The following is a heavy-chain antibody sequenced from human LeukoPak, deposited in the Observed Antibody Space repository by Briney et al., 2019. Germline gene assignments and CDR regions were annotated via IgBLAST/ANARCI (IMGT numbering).Heavy chain of an antibody. D-gene: IGHD3-10*01. J-gene: IGHJ5*02. CDR1: GFTFSDYY. CDR2: ISSSGTSI. Sequence: PGGSLRLSCAASGFTFSDYYMNWVRQAPGKGLEWVSYISSSGTSIYYADSVKGRFTISRDNAKNSLYLQMSSLRAADTAVYYCARLQITMGENWFDPWGQGTLVTVSS. V-gene: IGHV3-11*01. CDR3: ARLQITMGENWFDP.